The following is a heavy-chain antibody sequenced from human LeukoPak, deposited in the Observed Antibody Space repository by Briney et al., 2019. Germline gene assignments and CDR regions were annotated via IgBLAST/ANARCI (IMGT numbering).Heavy chain of an antibody. CDR1: GFTFSSYG. D-gene: IGHD5-18*01. V-gene: IGHV3-33*01. CDR2: IWYDGSDK. CDR3: ARDTAGFDY. Sequence: PGGSLRLSCEASGFTFSSYGMHWVRQAPGKGLEWVAVIWYDGSDKYYADSVKGRFSISRDNSKNTLYLQMNSLRAEDTAVYYCARDTAGFDYWGPGTLVTVSS. J-gene: IGHJ4*02.